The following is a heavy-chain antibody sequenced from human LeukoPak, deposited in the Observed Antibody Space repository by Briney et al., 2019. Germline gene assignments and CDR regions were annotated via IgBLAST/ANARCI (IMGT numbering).Heavy chain of an antibody. V-gene: IGHV3-23*01. D-gene: IGHD2-2*01. CDR1: GFTFSDYY. CDR2: ISGSGGST. Sequence: PGGSLRLSCAASGFTFSDYYMSWIRQAPGKGLEWVSAISGSGGSTYYADSVKGRFTISRDNSKNTLYLQMNSLRAEDTAVYYCARGVVPAAYIDYWGQGTLVTVSS. CDR3: ARGVVPAAYIDY. J-gene: IGHJ4*02.